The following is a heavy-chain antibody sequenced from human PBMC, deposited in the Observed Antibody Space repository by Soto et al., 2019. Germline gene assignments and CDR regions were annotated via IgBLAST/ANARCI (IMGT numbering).Heavy chain of an antibody. Sequence: QLHLQESGPGLVEPSETLSLTCSVSGGAISSGTNYWGWVRRAQGKGLEWIGNIYFRGSTYYNPSLKSRVTIAIDTSKNQFSMKLRSVTAADTAVYYCERMGYATGWYHFDYWGQGALVTVSS. D-gene: IGHD2-8*01. CDR3: ERMGYATGWYHFDY. CDR2: IYFRGST. J-gene: IGHJ4*02. V-gene: IGHV4-39*01. CDR1: GGAISSGTNY.